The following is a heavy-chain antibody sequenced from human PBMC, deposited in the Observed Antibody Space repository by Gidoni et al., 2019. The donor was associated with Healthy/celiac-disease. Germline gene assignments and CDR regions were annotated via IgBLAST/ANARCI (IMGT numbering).Heavy chain of an antibody. V-gene: IGHV3-21*01. CDR3: TRERDNSHYFDN. J-gene: IGHJ4*02. D-gene: IGHD2-21*01. CDR2: KSSSSSYI. CDR1: GFPFSSDS. Sequence: EVQLVESGGGLVKPGGSLSLSCAASGFPFSSDSMAWVRQAPGKGLEGVSSKSSSSSYISYADSVKGRFTISRDNAKNSLYLQMNSLRAEDTAVYYCTRERDNSHYFDNWGQGTLVTVSS.